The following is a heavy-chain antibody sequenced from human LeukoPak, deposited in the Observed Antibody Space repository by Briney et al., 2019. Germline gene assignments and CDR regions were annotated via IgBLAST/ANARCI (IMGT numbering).Heavy chain of an antibody. CDR2: XXXSGRT. V-gene: IGHV4-39*01. CDR3: XXSPPEGHNNGYXYVSLDYFDC. J-gene: IGHJ4*02. Sequence: SETLSLTCTVSGGSISSSNXXXGWIRXPPXXXXXXXXXXXXSGRTYYNPSLKSXVTISVDTSKNQFSLNLSSVXTXNTAVFXXXXSPPEGHNNGYXYVSLDYFDCWGQGTLVTVSS. D-gene: IGHD3-22*01. CDR1: GGSISSSNXX.